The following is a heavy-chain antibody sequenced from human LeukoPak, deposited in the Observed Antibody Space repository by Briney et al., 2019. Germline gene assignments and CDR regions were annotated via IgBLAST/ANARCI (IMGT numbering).Heavy chain of an antibody. Sequence: GGSLRLSCAASGFTFSSYAMSWVRQAPGKGLEWVSAISGSGGSTYYADSVKGRFTISRDNSKNTLYLQMNSLRAEDTAVYYCANFYDPRWDFDYWGQGTLVTVSS. CDR3: ANFYDPRWDFDY. CDR1: GFTFSSYA. CDR2: ISGSGGST. J-gene: IGHJ4*02. D-gene: IGHD5/OR15-5a*01. V-gene: IGHV3-23*01.